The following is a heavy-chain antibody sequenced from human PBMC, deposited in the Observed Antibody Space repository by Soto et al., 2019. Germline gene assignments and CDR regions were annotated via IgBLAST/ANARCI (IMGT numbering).Heavy chain of an antibody. CDR1: GGSISSGDYY. D-gene: IGHD3-10*01. CDR2: IYYSGST. J-gene: IGHJ4*02. CDR3: ASRKSSPYFDY. V-gene: IGHV4-30-4*01. Sequence: SETLSLTCTVSGGSISSGDYYWSWIRQPPGKGLEWIGYIYYSGSTYYNPSLKCRVTISVDTSKNQFSLKLGSVTAADTAVYYCASRKSSPYFDYWGQGTLVTVSS.